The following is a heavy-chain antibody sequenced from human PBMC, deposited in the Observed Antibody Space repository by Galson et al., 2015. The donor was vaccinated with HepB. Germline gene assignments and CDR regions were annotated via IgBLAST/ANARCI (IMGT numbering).Heavy chain of an antibody. V-gene: IGHV4-31*03. CDR3: ARSGLRLGEFYYYYYMDV. CDR1: GGSISSGGYY. CDR2: IYYSGST. Sequence: TLSLTCTVSGGSISSGGYYWSWIRQHPGKGLEWIGYIYYSGSTYYNPSLKSRVTISVDTSKNQFSLKLSSVTAADTAVYYCARSGLRLGEFYYYYYMDVWGKGTTVTVSS. J-gene: IGHJ6*03. D-gene: IGHD2-21*01.